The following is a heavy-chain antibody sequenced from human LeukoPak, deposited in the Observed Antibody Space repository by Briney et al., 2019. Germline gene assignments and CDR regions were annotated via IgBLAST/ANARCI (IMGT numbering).Heavy chain of an antibody. J-gene: IGHJ4*02. D-gene: IGHD6-13*01. Sequence: GGSLRLSCAASGFTFSSYAMSWVRQAPGKGLEWVSAISGSGGSTTYADSVKGRFTISRDNAKNTLYLQMNSLRAEGTAVYYCVRAAAATTGGPWGQGTLVTVSS. V-gene: IGHV3-23*01. CDR2: ISGSGGST. CDR3: VRAAAATTGGP. CDR1: GFTFSSYA.